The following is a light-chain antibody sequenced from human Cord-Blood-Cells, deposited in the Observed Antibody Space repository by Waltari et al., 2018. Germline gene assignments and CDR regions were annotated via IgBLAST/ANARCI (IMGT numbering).Light chain of an antibody. CDR3: CSYAGSSTWV. CDR2: EGS. V-gene: IGLV2-23*01. Sequence: QSALTQPASVSGSPGQSITISCTGTSSDVGSYNLVSWYQQHPGKAPKLMIYEGSNRPSGVSNRFSCSKSGNTASLTSSGLQAEDEADYYCCSYAGSSTWVFGGGTKLTVL. CDR1: SSDVGSYNL. J-gene: IGLJ3*02.